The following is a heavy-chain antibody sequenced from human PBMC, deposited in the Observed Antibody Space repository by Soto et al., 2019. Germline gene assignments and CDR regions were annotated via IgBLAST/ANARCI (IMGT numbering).Heavy chain of an antibody. CDR1: GFTVSSNY. CDR3: ARVAQLVEYYYYYYMDV. D-gene: IGHD6-13*01. Sequence: GGSLRLSCAASGFTVSSNYMSWVRQAPGKGLEWVSVIYSGGSTYYADSVKGRFTISRDNSKNTLYLQMNSLRAEDTAVYYCARVAQLVEYYYYYYMDVWGKGTTVTVSS. J-gene: IGHJ6*03. V-gene: IGHV3-66*01. CDR2: IYSGGST.